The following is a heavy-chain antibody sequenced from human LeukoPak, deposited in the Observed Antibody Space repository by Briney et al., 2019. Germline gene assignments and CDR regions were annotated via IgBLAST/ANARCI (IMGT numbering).Heavy chain of an antibody. CDR3: ATPYYYDSSGPGY. D-gene: IGHD3-22*01. Sequence: GESLKISCKGSGYSFTSYWIGWVRQVPGKGLEWMGIIWPDDSDKRYSPSFQGQVTISADKSISTAYLQWSSLKASDTAMYYCATPYYYDSSGPGYWGQGTMVTVSS. CDR1: GYSFTSYW. CDR2: IWPDDSDK. V-gene: IGHV5-51*01. J-gene: IGHJ3*01.